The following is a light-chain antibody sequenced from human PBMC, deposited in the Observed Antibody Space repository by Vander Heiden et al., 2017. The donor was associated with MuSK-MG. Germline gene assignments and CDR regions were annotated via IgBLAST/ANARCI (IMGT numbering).Light chain of an antibody. CDR3: GTWNSSLSAYV. CDR1: SSNIGNNY. Sequence: SVLTQPPSVSAAPAQKVTISCSGSSSNIGNNYVSWYQQLPGTAPKLLIYDNNKRPSGIPDRFSGSKSGTSATLGITGLQTGDEADYYCGTWNSSLSAYVFGTGTKVTVL. CDR2: DNN. J-gene: IGLJ1*01. V-gene: IGLV1-51*01.